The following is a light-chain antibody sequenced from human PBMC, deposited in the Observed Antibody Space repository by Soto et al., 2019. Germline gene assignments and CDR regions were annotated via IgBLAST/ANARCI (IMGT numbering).Light chain of an antibody. V-gene: IGKV3-15*01. Sequence: EIVMTQSPATLSVTPGERAILSCRASQSIRSDLAWYQQRPGQAPRLLMYDASTRATDIPARFSGSGSGTEFTLTISSLQSEDFAVYYCKQYISWPLTFGPRTKVDIK. CDR1: QSIRSD. CDR3: KQYISWPLT. CDR2: DAS. J-gene: IGKJ3*01.